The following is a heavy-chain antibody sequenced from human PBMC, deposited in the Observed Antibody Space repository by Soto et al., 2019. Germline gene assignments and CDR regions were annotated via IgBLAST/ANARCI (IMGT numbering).Heavy chain of an antibody. Sequence: PGGSLRLSCAASGFPFSRYDMHWVRQAPGKGLEWVAVLWFDGSNEYYADPVQGRFTISRDNSKNTLYLQMDSLRAEDTAVYYCAKVLYASESFDSEEAPYGMDVWGQGTTVTVSS. CDR2: LWFDGSNE. CDR1: GFPFSRYD. D-gene: IGHD3-10*01. CDR3: AKVLYASESFDSEEAPYGMDV. V-gene: IGHV3-33*06. J-gene: IGHJ6*02.